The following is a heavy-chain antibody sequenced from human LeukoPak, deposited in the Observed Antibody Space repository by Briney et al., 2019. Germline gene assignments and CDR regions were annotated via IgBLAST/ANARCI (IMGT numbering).Heavy chain of an antibody. V-gene: IGHV3-23*01. Sequence: PGGSLRLSCAASGFTFSTHAMSWVRQAPGKGLEYVSGNGGGDDIHYADSVKGRFTVSRDNSKNTLFLQMNSLRAEDTAVYYCAKDATPGNSMWDYFDYWGQGTLVTVSS. CDR3: AKDATPGNSMWDYFDY. J-gene: IGHJ4*02. CDR2: NGGGDDI. CDR1: GFTFSTHA. D-gene: IGHD1-7*01.